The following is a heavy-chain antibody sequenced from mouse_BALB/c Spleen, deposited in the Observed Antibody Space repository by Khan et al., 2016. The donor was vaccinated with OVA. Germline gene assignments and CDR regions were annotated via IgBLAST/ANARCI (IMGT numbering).Heavy chain of an antibody. V-gene: IGHV5-17*02. CDR2: ISGDSNTI. J-gene: IGHJ2*01. Sequence: EVELVESGGGLVQPGGSRKLSCAASGFTFSSFGMHWVRQAPEKGLAWVAYISGDSNTIYYTDTVKGRFTISRDNPKNTLFLQMTSLRSEDTAMYYCARSYFYGYYFDQWGQGTTLTVSS. CDR1: GFTFSSFG. CDR3: ARSYFYGYYFDQ. D-gene: IGHD1-1*01.